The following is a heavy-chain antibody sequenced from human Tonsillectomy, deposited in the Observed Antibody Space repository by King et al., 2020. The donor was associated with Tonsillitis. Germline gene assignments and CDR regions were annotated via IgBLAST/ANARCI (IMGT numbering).Heavy chain of an antibody. CDR1: GFTFSSYA. D-gene: IGHD3-10*01. Sequence: VQLVESGGGLVQPGGSLSLSCAASGFTFSSYAMSWVRQAPGKGLEWVSAISGSGGSTYYADSVKGRFTISRDNSKNTLYLQMNSLRAEDTAVYYCAKAPVGFGELLYSFDYWGQGTLVTVSS. J-gene: IGHJ4*02. CDR2: ISGSGGST. CDR3: AKAPVGFGELLYSFDY. V-gene: IGHV3-23*04.